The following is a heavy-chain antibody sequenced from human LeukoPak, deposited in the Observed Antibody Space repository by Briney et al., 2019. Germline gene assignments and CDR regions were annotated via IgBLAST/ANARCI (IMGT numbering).Heavy chain of an antibody. V-gene: IGHV4-59*01. CDR3: ARFPGSAEYRHYYYMDV. Sequence: SETLSLTCTVSGGSISSYYWSSIRQPPAKGLEWIGNIYYSGSTNYNPSLKSRVTISVDTSKNQFSLQLSSVTAADTAIYYCARFPGSAEYRHYYYMDVWGKGTTVTVSS. J-gene: IGHJ6*03. CDR2: IYYSGST. D-gene: IGHD6-25*01. CDR1: GGSISSYY.